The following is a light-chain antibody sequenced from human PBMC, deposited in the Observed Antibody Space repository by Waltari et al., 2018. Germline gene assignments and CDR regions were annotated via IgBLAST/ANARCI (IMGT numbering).Light chain of an antibody. V-gene: IGKV4-1*01. Sequence: GVPDRFSGSGSGTDFTLTISSLQGEDVAVYYCQQYYIAPYAFGQGTKLEVK. J-gene: IGKJ2*01. CDR3: QQYYIAPYA.